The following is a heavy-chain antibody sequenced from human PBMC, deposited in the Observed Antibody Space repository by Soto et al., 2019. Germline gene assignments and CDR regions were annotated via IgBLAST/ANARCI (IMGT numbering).Heavy chain of an antibody. D-gene: IGHD3-10*01. V-gene: IGHV1-69*13. CDR3: ARSRYGSGRGRPYYYGMDV. Sequence: ASVKVSCKASGGTFSSYAISWVRQAPGQGLEWMGGIIPIFGTANYAQKFQGRVTITADESTSTAYMELSSLRSEDTAVYYCARSRYGSGRGRPYYYGMDVWGQGTTVTVSS. J-gene: IGHJ6*02. CDR1: GGTFSSYA. CDR2: IIPIFGTA.